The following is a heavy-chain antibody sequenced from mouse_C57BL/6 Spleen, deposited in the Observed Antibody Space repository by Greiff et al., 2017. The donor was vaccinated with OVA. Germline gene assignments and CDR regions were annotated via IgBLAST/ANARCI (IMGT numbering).Heavy chain of an antibody. CDR3: ARSEDGYYFFYAMDY. CDR2: INPSNGGT. Sequence: QVQLQQSGTELVKPGASVKLSCKASGYTFTSYWMHWVKQRPGQGLEWIGNINPSNGGTNYNEKFKSKATLTVDKSSSTAYMQLSSLTSEDSAVYYCARSEDGYYFFYAMDYWGQGTSVTVSS. J-gene: IGHJ4*01. CDR1: GYTFTSYW. V-gene: IGHV1-53*01. D-gene: IGHD2-3*01.